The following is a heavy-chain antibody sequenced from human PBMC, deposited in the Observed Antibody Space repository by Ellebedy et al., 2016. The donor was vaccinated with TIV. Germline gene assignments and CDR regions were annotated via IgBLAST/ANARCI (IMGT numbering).Heavy chain of an antibody. J-gene: IGHJ4*02. CDR3: ARVPQSYYYDSSGYHPAGFDY. V-gene: IGHV4-30-4*01. CDR1: GGSISSGDYY. Sequence: SETLSLXXTVSGGSISSGDYYWSWIRQPPGKGLEWIGYIYYSGSTYYNPSLKSRVTISVDTSKNQFSLKLSSVTAADTAVYYCARVPQSYYYDSSGYHPAGFDYWGQGTLVTVSS. CDR2: IYYSGST. D-gene: IGHD3-22*01.